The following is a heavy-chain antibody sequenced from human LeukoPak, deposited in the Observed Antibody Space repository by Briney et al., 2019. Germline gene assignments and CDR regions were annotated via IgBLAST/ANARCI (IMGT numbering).Heavy chain of an antibody. V-gene: IGHV1-8*01. CDR1: GETFTIYD. Sequence: ASVTVSCKASGETFTIYDINWVRQAAGQGLEWMGWMRPHSGNTGYAQKFQSRVTMTRDTSIDTAYMELRNLTSEDTAVYYCARGKYNSQYWGQGTLVTVSS. D-gene: IGHD1-20*01. J-gene: IGHJ4*02. CDR3: ARGKYNSQY. CDR2: MRPHSGNT.